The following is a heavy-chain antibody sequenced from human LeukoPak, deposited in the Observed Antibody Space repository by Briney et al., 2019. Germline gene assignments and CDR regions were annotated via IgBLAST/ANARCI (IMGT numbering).Heavy chain of an antibody. D-gene: IGHD3-10*01. CDR3: ARGREVWFGELLSYYFDY. J-gene: IGHJ4*02. CDR2: IYYSGST. Sequence: PSETLSLTCTVSGGSISRYYWSWIRQPPGKGLEWIGYIYYSGSTNYNPSLKSRVTISVDTSKNQFSLKLSSVTAADTAVYYCARGREVWFGELLSYYFDYWGQGTLVTVSS. CDR1: GGSISRYY. V-gene: IGHV4-59*01.